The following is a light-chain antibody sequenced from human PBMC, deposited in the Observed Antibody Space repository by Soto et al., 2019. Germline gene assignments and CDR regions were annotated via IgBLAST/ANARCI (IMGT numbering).Light chain of an antibody. Sequence: EIVLTQSPGTLSLSPGERATLSCRASQTLSSSYLAWFQQKPGQAPRVLIYGASNRATGIPDRFSGSGSGSDCSLTISRLEHEDFAVYYCQQYESSLRTFGQGTKLEIK. J-gene: IGKJ2*01. CDR2: GAS. CDR3: QQYESSLRT. CDR1: QTLSSSY. V-gene: IGKV3-20*01.